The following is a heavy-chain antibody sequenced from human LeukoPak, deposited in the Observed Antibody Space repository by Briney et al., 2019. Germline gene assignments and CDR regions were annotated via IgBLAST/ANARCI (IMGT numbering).Heavy chain of an antibody. CDR2: ISSSSSYI. J-gene: IGHJ4*02. Sequence: PGGSLRLSCAASGFTFSSYSMNWVRQAPGKGLEWVSSISSSSSYIYYADSVKGRFTISRDNAKNSLYLQMNSLRAEDTAVYYCARGSGYYDAFDYWGQGTLVTVSS. CDR1: GFTFSSYS. CDR3: ARGSGYYDAFDY. D-gene: IGHD3-22*01. V-gene: IGHV3-21*01.